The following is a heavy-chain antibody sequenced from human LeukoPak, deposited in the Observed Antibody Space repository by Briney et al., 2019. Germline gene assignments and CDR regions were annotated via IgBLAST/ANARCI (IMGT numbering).Heavy chain of an antibody. CDR1: GFTFSSYA. J-gene: IGHJ4*02. Sequence: GGSLRLSCAASGFTFSSYAMHWVRQAPGKGLEWVAVISYDGSNKYYADSVKGRFTISRDNSKNTLYLQMNSLRAEDTAVYYCARDTKGYYGDYVDPSLDYWGQGTLVTVSS. D-gene: IGHD4-17*01. CDR3: ARDTKGYYGDYVDPSLDY. CDR2: ISYDGSNK. V-gene: IGHV3-30-3*01.